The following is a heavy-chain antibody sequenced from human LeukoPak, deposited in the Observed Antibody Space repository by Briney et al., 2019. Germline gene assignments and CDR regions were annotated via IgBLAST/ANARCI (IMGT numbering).Heavy chain of an antibody. CDR2: ISTDETT. CDR3: ATDGYNYLEH. Sequence: GGSLRLSCAASGFTVSTNYMSWVRQAPGKGLEWVSLISTDETTYSADSVRGRFTISRDNSRNTLFLQMDRLRPEDTAVYYCATDGYNYLEHWGQGTLVIVSS. V-gene: IGHV3-53*01. D-gene: IGHD5-24*01. CDR1: GFTVSTNY. J-gene: IGHJ4*02.